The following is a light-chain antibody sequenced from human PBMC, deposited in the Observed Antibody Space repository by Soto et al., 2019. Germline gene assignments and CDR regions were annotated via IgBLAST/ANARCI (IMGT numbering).Light chain of an antibody. J-gene: IGLJ3*02. CDR2: RTS. CDR3: VLLYGGAWV. V-gene: IGLV7-43*01. Sequence: QTVVTQEPSLTVSPGGTVTLTCAITTGAVTSDYYPNWFQRKPGQALRTLIYRTSNKHSWTPARFSGSLLGGKAALTLSGVQPEDEADYYCVLLYGGAWVFGGGTKLTVL. CDR1: TGAVTSDYY.